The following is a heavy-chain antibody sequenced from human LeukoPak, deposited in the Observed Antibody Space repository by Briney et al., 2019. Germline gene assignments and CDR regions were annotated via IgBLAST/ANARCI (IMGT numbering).Heavy chain of an antibody. V-gene: IGHV4-4*02. Sequence: PSETLSLTCAVSGGSISSNNWWSWVRQPPGKGLEWIGEVYHSGGTNYNPSLMSRVTISVDKSKNHFSLRLDSVTAADTAVYFCARGSLRGYSYYGMDVWGQGTTVTVSS. CDR1: GGSISSNNW. D-gene: IGHD5-18*01. CDR2: VYHSGGT. J-gene: IGHJ6*02. CDR3: ARGSLRGYSYYGMDV.